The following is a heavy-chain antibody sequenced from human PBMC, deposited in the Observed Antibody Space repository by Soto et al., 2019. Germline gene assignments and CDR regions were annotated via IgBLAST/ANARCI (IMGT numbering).Heavy chain of an antibody. CDR2: TSAYMVT. Sequence: QVQLVQSVGEVKKPGASVKVSCRASGYTFTSYGISWVRQAPGQGLEWLGWTSAYMVTNYAQKFQGRITMTTDTSTSTAYMELRSLRFDDTAVYYCARDSSGRAIFDSWGQGTLVTVSS. V-gene: IGHV1-18*01. CDR1: GYTFTSYG. CDR3: ARDSSGRAIFDS. D-gene: IGHD6-19*01. J-gene: IGHJ4*02.